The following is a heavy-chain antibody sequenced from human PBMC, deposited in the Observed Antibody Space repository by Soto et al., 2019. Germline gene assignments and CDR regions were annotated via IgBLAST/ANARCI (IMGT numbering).Heavy chain of an antibody. J-gene: IGHJ3*02. Sequence: GGSLRLSCAASGFTFSSYGMHGVRQAPVKVLEWVAVISYDGSNKYYADSVKGRFTISRDNSKNTLYLQMNSLIAEDTAVYYCAKAIAYRSGWSDALDIWGQGTMVTAS. D-gene: IGHD6-19*01. V-gene: IGHV3-30*18. CDR1: GFTFSSYG. CDR2: ISYDGSNK. CDR3: AKAIAYRSGWSDALDI.